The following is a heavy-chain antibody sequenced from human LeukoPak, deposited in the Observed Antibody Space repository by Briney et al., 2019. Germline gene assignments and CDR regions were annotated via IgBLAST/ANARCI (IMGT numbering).Heavy chain of an antibody. V-gene: IGHV1-8*01. CDR1: GYTFTSYD. CDR2: MNPNSGNT. D-gene: IGHD3-10*01. J-gene: IGHJ6*03. Sequence: ASVKVSCKASGYTFTSYDINWVRQATGQGLEWMGWMNPNSGNTGYAQKFQGRVTMTRNTSISTAYMELSSLRSEDTAVYYCARFYGSGSPRNYYYYYYMDVWGKGTTVTISS. CDR3: ARFYGSGSPRNYYYYYYMDV.